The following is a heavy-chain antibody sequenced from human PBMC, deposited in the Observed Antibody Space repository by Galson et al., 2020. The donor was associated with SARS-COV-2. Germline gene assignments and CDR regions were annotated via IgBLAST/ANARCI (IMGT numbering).Heavy chain of an antibody. Sequence: GESLKISCAASRFTFSRYAMNWVRQAPGKGLEWVSTIIGSGDSTYYADSVRGRFTISRDNSKNTLYLQMTSLSAEDTAVYHCAKAAWLEDLVWPIDYWGQGTLVTVS. D-gene: IGHD3-10*01. CDR1: RFTFSRYA. J-gene: IGHJ4*02. CDR2: IIGSGDST. V-gene: IGHV3-23*01. CDR3: AKAAWLEDLVWPIDY.